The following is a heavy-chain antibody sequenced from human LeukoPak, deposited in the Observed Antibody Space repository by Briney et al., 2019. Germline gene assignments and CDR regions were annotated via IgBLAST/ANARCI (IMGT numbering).Heavy chain of an antibody. V-gene: IGHV4-59*01. CDR1: GGSISSYY. Sequence: PSETLSLTCTVSGGSISSYYWSWIRQPPGKGLEWIGYIYYSGSTNYNPSLKSRVTISVDTSKNQFSLKLSSVTAADTAVYYRARGRVTMVRGVPTNWFDPWGQGTLVTVSS. D-gene: IGHD3-10*01. CDR3: ARGRVTMVRGVPTNWFDP. J-gene: IGHJ5*02. CDR2: IYYSGST.